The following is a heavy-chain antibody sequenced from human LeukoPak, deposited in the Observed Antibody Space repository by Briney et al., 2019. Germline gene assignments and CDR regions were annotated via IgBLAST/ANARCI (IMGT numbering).Heavy chain of an antibody. CDR3: ARGPGSSGGAYVGDY. CDR2: SDGGGSST. Sequence: PGGSLRLSCAASGFTFSNHWMHWVRQVPGKGLVWVSRSDGGGSSTSYADSVKGRFPISRDNAKSTLYLQMNSLRAEDTAVYYCARGPGSSGGAYVGDYWGHGTLVTVSS. D-gene: IGHD3-22*01. CDR1: GFTFSNHW. J-gene: IGHJ4*01. V-gene: IGHV3-74*01.